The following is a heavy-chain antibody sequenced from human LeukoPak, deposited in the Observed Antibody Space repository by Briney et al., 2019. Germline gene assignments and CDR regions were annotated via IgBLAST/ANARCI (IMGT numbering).Heavy chain of an antibody. Sequence: ASVKVSCKAFGYTFTSNYMHWVRQAPGQGPEWMGVISPSGGSTTYAQRFQGRVTLTRDMSTSTDYLELSSRRSEDTAVYYCARINLLWFGDGSDYWGQGTLVTVSS. D-gene: IGHD3-10*01. CDR3: ARINLLWFGDGSDY. V-gene: IGHV1-46*01. J-gene: IGHJ4*02. CDR1: GYTFTSNY. CDR2: ISPSGGST.